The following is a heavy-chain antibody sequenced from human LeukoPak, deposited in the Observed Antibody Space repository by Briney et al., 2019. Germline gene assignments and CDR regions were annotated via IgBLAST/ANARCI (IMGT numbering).Heavy chain of an antibody. V-gene: IGHV3-9*01. CDR2: ISWNSGST. Sequence: PGRSLRLSCAASGFTFDDYAMHWVRQAPGKGLEWVSGISWNSGSTGYADSVKGRFTISRDNAKNSLYLQMNSLRAEDTALYYCAKGNHYYGSGIRGWFDPWGQGTLVTVSS. CDR3: AKGNHYYGSGIRGWFDP. D-gene: IGHD3-10*01. CDR1: GFTFDDYA. J-gene: IGHJ5*02.